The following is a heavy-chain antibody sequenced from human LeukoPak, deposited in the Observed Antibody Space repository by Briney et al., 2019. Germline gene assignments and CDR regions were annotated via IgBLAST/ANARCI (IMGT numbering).Heavy chain of an antibody. Sequence: ASVKVSCKASGYTFTSYDINWVRPATGQGLEWMGWMNPNSGNTGYAQKFQGRVTITRNTSISTAYMELSSLRSEDTAVYYCARGHNRSGQLLYYYYYRDVWRKGTKATVPS. V-gene: IGHV1-8*03. D-gene: IGHD6-6*01. CDR3: ARGHNRSGQLLYYYYYRDV. J-gene: IGHJ6*03. CDR2: MNPNSGNT. CDR1: GYTFTSYD.